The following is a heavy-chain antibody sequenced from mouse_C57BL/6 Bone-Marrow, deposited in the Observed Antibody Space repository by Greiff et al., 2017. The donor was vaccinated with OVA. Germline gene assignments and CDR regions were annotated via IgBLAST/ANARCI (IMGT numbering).Heavy chain of an antibody. Sequence: VQLQQSGAELVKPGASVKLSCTASGFNIKDYYMHWVKQRSEQGLEWIGRFDPEDGENKYAPKFQGKATITADTSSNTAYLQLSSLTSEDTAVYYCARDGYYVDYWGQGTTLTVSS. CDR1: GFNIKDYY. CDR2: FDPEDGEN. J-gene: IGHJ2*01. V-gene: IGHV14-2*01. CDR3: ARDGYYVDY. D-gene: IGHD2-3*01.